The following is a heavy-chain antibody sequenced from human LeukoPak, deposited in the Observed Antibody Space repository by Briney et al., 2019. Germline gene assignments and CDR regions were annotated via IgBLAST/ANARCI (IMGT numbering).Heavy chain of an antibody. Sequence: GESLRLSCAASEFTISSNYMSWVRQAPGKGLEWVSVIYNSGGTYYADSVKGRFTISRDNSKNTVSLQMNSLRAEDTAVYYCARASFWFDYSGYYFDSWGQGTLVTVSS. CDR3: ARASFWFDYSGYYFDS. CDR2: IYNSGGT. CDR1: EFTISSNY. J-gene: IGHJ4*02. D-gene: IGHD2-15*01. V-gene: IGHV3-66*01.